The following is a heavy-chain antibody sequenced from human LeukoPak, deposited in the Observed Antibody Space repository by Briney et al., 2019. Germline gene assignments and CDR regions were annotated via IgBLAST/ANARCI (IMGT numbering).Heavy chain of an antibody. V-gene: IGHV4-34*01. J-gene: IGHJ5*02. Sequence: SETLSLTCAVYGGSFSGYYWSWIRQPPGKGLEWIGEINHSGSTNYNPSLKSRVTISVDTSKNQFSLKLSSVTAADTAVYYCARGSLGYCSSTSCRRNWFDPWGQGTLVTVSS. CDR1: GGSFSGYY. D-gene: IGHD2-2*01. CDR2: INHSGST. CDR3: ARGSLGYCSSTSCRRNWFDP.